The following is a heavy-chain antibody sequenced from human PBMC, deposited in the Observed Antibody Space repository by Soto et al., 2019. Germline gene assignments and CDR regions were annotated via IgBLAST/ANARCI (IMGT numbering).Heavy chain of an antibody. CDR1: GGTFSSYA. V-gene: IGHV1-69*12. D-gene: IGHD4-17*01. CDR3: ARGSPPYDYGGTSRFDY. CDR2: IIPIFGTA. Sequence: QVQLVQSGAEVKKPGSSVKVSCKASGGTFSSYAISWVRQAPGQGLEWMGGIIPIFGTANYAQKFQGRVTMTADESTSTAYMELGSLRYEDTAVYYCARGSPPYDYGGTSRFDYGGQGTLVTVSS. J-gene: IGHJ4*02.